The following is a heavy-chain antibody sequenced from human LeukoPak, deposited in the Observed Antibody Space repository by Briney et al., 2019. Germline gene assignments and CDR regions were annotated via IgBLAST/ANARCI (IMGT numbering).Heavy chain of an antibody. J-gene: IGHJ4*02. V-gene: IGHV5-51*01. CDR3: ARAVAGLDPNFDY. D-gene: IGHD6-19*01. CDR1: GYIFTSYW. CDR2: IYPGDSDT. Sequence: GESLQISCKGSGYIFTSYWIGWVRQLPGKGLEWMGIIYPGDSDTRYSPSFQGQVTISADKSISTAYLQWSSLKASDTAMYYCARAVAGLDPNFDYWGQGTLVTVSS.